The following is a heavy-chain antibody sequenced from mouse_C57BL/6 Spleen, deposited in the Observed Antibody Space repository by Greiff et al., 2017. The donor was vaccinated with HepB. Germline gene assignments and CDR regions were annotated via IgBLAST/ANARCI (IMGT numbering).Heavy chain of an antibody. J-gene: IGHJ4*01. CDR1: GYTFTSYW. CDR3: ARGADYYAMDY. V-gene: IGHV1-55*01. Sequence: QVQLQQPGAELVKPGASVKMSCKASGYTFTSYWITWVKQRPGQGLEWIGDIYPGSGSTNYNEKFKDKATLTADKSSSTAYMQLSSLTYEDSAVYYCARGADYYAMDYWGQGTSVTVSS. CDR2: IYPGSGST.